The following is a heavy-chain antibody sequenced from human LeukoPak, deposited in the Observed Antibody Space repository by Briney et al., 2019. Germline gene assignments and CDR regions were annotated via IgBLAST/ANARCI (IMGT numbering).Heavy chain of an antibody. CDR2: IYPGDSDT. D-gene: IGHD2-2*01. J-gene: IGHJ4*02. V-gene: IGHV5-51*01. Sequence: GESLQISCKGSGYSFTSYWIGWVRQVPGKGLEWMGIIYPGDSDTRYSPTFQGQVTISADKSISTAYLQWSSLKASDTAMYYCAKIDRQYCSRSSCYALDYWGQGTQVTVSS. CDR1: GYSFTSYW. CDR3: AKIDRQYCSRSSCYALDY.